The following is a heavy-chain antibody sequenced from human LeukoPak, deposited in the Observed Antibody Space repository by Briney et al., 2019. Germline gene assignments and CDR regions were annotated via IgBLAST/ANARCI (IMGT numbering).Heavy chain of an antibody. CDR1: GGTFSSYA. J-gene: IGHJ4*02. Sequence: SVKVSCKASGGTFSSYAISWVRQAPGQGLEWMGRIIPILGIANYAQKFQGRVTITADKSTSTAYMELSSLRSEDTAVYYCATGEVITSPPEYWGQGTLVTVSS. CDR3: ATGEVITSPPEY. D-gene: IGHD2-2*01. CDR2: IIPILGIA. V-gene: IGHV1-69*04.